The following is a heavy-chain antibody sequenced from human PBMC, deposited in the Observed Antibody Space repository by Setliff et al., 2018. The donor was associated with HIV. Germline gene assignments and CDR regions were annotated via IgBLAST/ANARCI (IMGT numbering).Heavy chain of an antibody. CDR2: ISAYNGNT. CDR1: GYTFTSYD. V-gene: IGHV1-18*01. CDR3: ARETGDYYDSSGYYPPTDYYYGMDV. Sequence: ASVKVSCKASGYTFTSYDISWVRQAPGQGLEWMGRISAYNGNTNYAQKLQGRVTMTTDTSTSTAYMELRSLRSDDTAVYYCARETGDYYDSSGYYPPTDYYYGMDVWGQGTTVTVSS. J-gene: IGHJ6*02. D-gene: IGHD3-22*01.